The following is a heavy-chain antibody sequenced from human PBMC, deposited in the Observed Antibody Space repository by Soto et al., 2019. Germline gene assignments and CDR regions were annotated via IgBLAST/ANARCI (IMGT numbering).Heavy chain of an antibody. J-gene: IGHJ4*02. D-gene: IGHD1-26*01. CDR3: ATEPLRSYFPPH. CDR2: FDPEDGET. V-gene: IGHV1-24*01. Sequence: GASVKVSCKVSGYTFTELSMHWVRQAPGKGLEWMGGFDPEDGETIYAQKFQGRVTMTEDTSTDTAYMELSSLRSEDTAVYYCATEPLRSYFPPHWGQGTLVTVSS. CDR1: GYTFTELS.